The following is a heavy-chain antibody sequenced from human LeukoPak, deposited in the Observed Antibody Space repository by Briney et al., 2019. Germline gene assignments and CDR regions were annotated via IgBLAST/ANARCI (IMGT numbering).Heavy chain of an antibody. J-gene: IGHJ4*02. CDR2: INPSGGST. CDR3: ARAEVATYYYDSSGLTGEFDY. Sequence: ASVKVSCKASGYTFTSYYMHWVRQAPGQGLEWMGIINPSGGSTSYAQKFQGRVTMTRDTSTSTVYMELSSLRSEDTAVYYCARAEVATYYYDSSGLTGEFDYWGQETLVTVSS. D-gene: IGHD3-22*01. V-gene: IGHV1-46*01. CDR1: GYTFTSYY.